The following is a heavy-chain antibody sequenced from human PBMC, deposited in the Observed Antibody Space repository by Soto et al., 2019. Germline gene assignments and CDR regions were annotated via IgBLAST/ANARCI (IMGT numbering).Heavy chain of an antibody. D-gene: IGHD5-12*01. CDR2: IYYSGST. CDR3: ARAWDSGYDHFDY. CDR1: GGSISSYY. J-gene: IGHJ4*02. V-gene: IGHV4-59*01. Sequence: PSETLSLTCTVSGGSISSYYWSWIRQPPGKGLEWIGYIYYSGSTNYNPSLKSRVTISVDTSKNQFSLKLSSVTAADTAVYYCARAWDSGYDHFDYWGQGTLVTVSS.